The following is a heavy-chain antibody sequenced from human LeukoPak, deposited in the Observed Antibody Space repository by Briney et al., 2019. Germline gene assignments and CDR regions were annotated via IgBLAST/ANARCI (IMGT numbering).Heavy chain of an antibody. J-gene: IGHJ4*02. Sequence: PGGSLRLSCAASGFTVSSSYMSWVLQAPGKGLEWVSLIYSGGSTYYAASVKGRFTISRDNSKNTLYLQMNSLRPEDTAVYYCAKGYNYAYEYWGQGTLVTVSS. CDR3: AKGYNYAYEY. CDR1: GFTVSSSY. V-gene: IGHV3-53*01. CDR2: IYSGGST. D-gene: IGHD5-18*01.